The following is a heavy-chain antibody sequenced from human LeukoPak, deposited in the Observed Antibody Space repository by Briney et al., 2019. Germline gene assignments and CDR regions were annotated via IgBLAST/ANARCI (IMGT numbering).Heavy chain of an antibody. Sequence: ASVKVSCKASGYTFTSYGISWVRQAPGQGLEWMGWMNPNSGNTGYAQKFQGRVTMTRNTSISTAYMELSSLRSEDTAVYYCARAPTIRGYYMDVWGKGTTVTISS. D-gene: IGHD5-24*01. J-gene: IGHJ6*03. CDR2: MNPNSGNT. CDR3: ARAPTIRGYYMDV. V-gene: IGHV1-8*02. CDR1: GYTFTSYG.